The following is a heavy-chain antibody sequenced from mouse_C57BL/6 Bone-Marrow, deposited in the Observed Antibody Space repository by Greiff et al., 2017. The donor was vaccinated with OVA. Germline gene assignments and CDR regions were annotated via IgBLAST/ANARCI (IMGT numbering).Heavy chain of an antibody. CDR3: AIGGDYDDGVFAY. J-gene: IGHJ3*01. D-gene: IGHD2-4*01. Sequence: VQLVESGPELVKPGASVKISCKASGYAFSSSWMNWVKQRPGKGLEWIGRIYPGDGDTNYNGKFKGKATLTADKSSSTAYMQLSSLTSEDSAVYVCAIGGDYDDGVFAYWGQGALVTVSA. CDR1: GYAFSSSW. CDR2: IYPGDGDT. V-gene: IGHV1-82*01.